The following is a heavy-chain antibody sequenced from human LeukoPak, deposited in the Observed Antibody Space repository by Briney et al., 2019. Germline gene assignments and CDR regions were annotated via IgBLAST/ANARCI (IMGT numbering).Heavy chain of an antibody. D-gene: IGHD2-15*01. CDR2: MNPNSGNT. CDR3: ARVQPYCSGGSCGTWNYYYYYMDV. CDR1: GYTFTSYD. V-gene: IGHV1-8*01. Sequence: ASVKVSCKASGYTFTSYDINWVRQATGQGLEWMGWMNPNSGNTGYAQKFQGRVTMTRNTSISTAYMELSSLRSEDTAVYYCARVQPYCSGGSCGTWNYYYYYMDVWGKGTTVTISS. J-gene: IGHJ6*03.